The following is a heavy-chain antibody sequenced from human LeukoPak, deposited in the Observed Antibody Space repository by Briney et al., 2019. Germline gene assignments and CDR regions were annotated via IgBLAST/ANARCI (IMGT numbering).Heavy chain of an antibody. CDR1: GYTFTSYA. CDR3: AGDSGGYEFDY. CDR2: INAGNGNT. D-gene: IGHD5-12*01. J-gene: IGHJ4*02. Sequence: ASVKVSCKASGYTFTSYAMHWVRQAPGQRLEWMGWINAGNGNTKYSQKFQGRVTITRDTSASTAYMELSSLRSEDTVLYYCAGDSGGYEFDYWGQGTLVTVSS. V-gene: IGHV1-3*01.